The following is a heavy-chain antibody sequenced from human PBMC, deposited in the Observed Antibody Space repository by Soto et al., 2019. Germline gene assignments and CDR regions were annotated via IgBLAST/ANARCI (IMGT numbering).Heavy chain of an antibody. CDR2: ISSRSEAI. Sequence: LRLSCAASGFTLSDYHMNWVRQAPGKGLEWVSYISSRSEAIYYAASVKGRFTISRDNARNSLYLQMNSLRDEDTAVYYCTRDGRRGYDMDVWGQGTTVTVSS. CDR1: GFTLSDYH. J-gene: IGHJ6*02. D-gene: IGHD3-10*01. V-gene: IGHV3-48*02. CDR3: TRDGRRGYDMDV.